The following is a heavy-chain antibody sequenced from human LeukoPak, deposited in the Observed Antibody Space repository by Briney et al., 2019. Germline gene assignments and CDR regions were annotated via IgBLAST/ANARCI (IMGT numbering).Heavy chain of an antibody. Sequence: SETLSLTCTVSGGSMSSNYWSWIRQPPGKGLEWIGYIYYSGSTNYNPSLKSRVTISVDTSKNQFSLKLCSVTAADTAVYYCARIWSRYYDILTGYCDYWGQGTLVTVSS. V-gene: IGHV4-59*12. CDR1: GGSMSSNY. J-gene: IGHJ4*02. D-gene: IGHD3-9*01. CDR2: IYYSGST. CDR3: ARIWSRYYDILTGYCDY.